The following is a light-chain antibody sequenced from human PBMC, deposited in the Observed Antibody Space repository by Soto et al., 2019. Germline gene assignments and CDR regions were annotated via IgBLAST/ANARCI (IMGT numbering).Light chain of an antibody. Sequence: EIVFTQSPGTLSFSPGDRAALSCRTSQSISSSYLAWYQQKPGQAPRLLIYGASNRAAGIPERFSGGGSGTDFTLTISRLEPEDFAVYYCHQFGSTLWTFGQGTKVDIK. CDR2: GAS. CDR1: QSISSSY. V-gene: IGKV3-20*01. CDR3: HQFGSTLWT. J-gene: IGKJ1*01.